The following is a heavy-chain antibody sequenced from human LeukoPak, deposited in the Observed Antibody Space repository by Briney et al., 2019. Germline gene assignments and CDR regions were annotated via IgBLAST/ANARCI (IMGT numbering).Heavy chain of an antibody. V-gene: IGHV3-73*01. J-gene: IGHJ4*02. CDR3: TTVGAPTGY. D-gene: IGHD1-26*01. CDR1: GFTFSGSA. Sequence: GGSLRLSCGASGFTFSGSAMHWVRQASGKGLEWVGRIRSKANSYATAYAASVKGRFTISRDDSKNTAYLQMNSLKTKDTAVYYCTTVGAPTGYWGQGTLVTVSS. CDR2: IRSKANSYAT.